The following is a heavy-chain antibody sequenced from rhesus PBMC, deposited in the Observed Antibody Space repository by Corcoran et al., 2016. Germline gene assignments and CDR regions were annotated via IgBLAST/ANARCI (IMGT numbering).Heavy chain of an antibody. CDR1: GGSISSNY. D-gene: IGHD1-44*01. CDR2: MSGGGGIT. CDR3: ATGGPNSPD. J-gene: IGHJ4*01. V-gene: IGHV4-173*01. Sequence: QVQLQESGPGLVTPSETLSLTCAVSGGSISSNYWTWIRQSPGKGLEGIGRMSGGGGITEYNPSLKSRVTISTDTSKNQFSLKLRSVTAADTAVYFCATGGPNSPDWGQGVLVTVSS.